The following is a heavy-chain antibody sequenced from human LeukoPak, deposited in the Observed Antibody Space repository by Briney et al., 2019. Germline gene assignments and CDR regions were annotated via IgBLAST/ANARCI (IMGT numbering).Heavy chain of an antibody. Sequence: PGGSLRLSRTASGFTFGDYAMSWVRQAPGKGLEWGGFIRSKAYGGTTEYAASVKCRFTISRDDSKSIAYLQMNSLKTEDTAVYYCTRTISQRLSAFDIWGQGTMVTVSS. V-gene: IGHV3-49*04. J-gene: IGHJ3*02. CDR3: TRTISQRLSAFDI. D-gene: IGHD2-15*01. CDR2: IRSKAYGGTT. CDR1: GFTFGDYA.